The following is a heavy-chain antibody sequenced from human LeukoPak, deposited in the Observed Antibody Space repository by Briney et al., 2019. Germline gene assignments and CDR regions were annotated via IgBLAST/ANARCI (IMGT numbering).Heavy chain of an antibody. J-gene: IGHJ6*03. Sequence: GGSLRLSCAASGFTFSSYAMHWVRQAPGKGLEWVAVISSDGSNKYYADSMKGRFTISRDNSKNTLYLQMNSLRGEDTAVYYCAKDRCSNGIGCYYYYMDVWGKGTTVTISS. D-gene: IGHD2-8*01. CDR3: AKDRCSNGIGCYYYYMDV. CDR1: GFTFSSYA. CDR2: ISSDGSNK. V-gene: IGHV3-30*04.